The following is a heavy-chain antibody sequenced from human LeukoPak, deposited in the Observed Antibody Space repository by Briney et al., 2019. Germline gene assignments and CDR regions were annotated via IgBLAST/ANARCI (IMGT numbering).Heavy chain of an antibody. CDR1: GFTFSSYW. V-gene: IGHV3-7*03. Sequence: PGGSLRLSCAPSGFTFSSYWMSWVRQAPGKGLEWVANIKQDGSEKYYVDSVKGRFTISRDNGKNSLYLQMNSLGAEDTAVYYCAGKAYGLDVWGKGTTVTVSS. CDR3: AGKAYGLDV. CDR2: IKQDGSEK. J-gene: IGHJ6*04.